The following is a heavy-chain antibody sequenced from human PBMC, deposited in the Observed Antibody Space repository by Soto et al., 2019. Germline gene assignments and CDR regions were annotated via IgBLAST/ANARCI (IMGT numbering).Heavy chain of an antibody. CDR3: ARDLRSRDP. V-gene: IGHV3-48*02. D-gene: IGHD6-13*01. CDR2: ISPSSSTI. Sequence: KGLEWVSFISPSSSTIYYAGPVKGRFSISRDNAKNSLYLQMNSLRDEYTAKYYCARDLRSRDPLGKGTLVPV. J-gene: IGHJ5*02.